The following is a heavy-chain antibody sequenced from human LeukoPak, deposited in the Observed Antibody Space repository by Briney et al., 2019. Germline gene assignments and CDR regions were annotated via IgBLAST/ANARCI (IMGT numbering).Heavy chain of an antibody. CDR3: ARKKAAAAFFDY. CDR2: ISSNGGST. Sequence: GGALRLSFAAPGFTFSSYAMHWVRQAPGKGLEYVSAISSNGGSTYYANSVKGRFTISRVNSKNTLYLQMGSLRSEDTAVYYCARKKAAAAFFDYWGQGTLVTVS. V-gene: IGHV3-64*01. D-gene: IGHD6-13*01. J-gene: IGHJ4*02. CDR1: GFTFSSYA.